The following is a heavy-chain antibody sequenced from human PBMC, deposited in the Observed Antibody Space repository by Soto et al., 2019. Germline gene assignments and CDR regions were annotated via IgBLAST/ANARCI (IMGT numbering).Heavy chain of an antibody. CDR3: VRDFRGAVAGSEFDH. V-gene: IGHV3-74*01. CDR2: INGNADNS. Sequence: EVQLAESGGGLVLTGGSMRLSCAASGFSFGSYWMHWVRQVPGEGLAWVSRINGNADNSDYADSVKGRFTISRDNAMNRLYLQMDSLRADDTGVYYCVRDFRGAVAGSEFDHWGQGTLVTVSS. J-gene: IGHJ4*02. CDR1: GFSFGSYW. D-gene: IGHD6-19*01.